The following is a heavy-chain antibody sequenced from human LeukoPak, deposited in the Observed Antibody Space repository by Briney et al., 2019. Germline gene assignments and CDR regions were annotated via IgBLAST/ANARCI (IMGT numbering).Heavy chain of an antibody. Sequence: ASVKVSCKASGYTFTVYYMHWVRQAPGQGLEWMGWINPNSGGTNYAQKFQGRVTMTRDTSISTAYMELSRLRSDDTAVYYCARNLAVAGRGRPYYMDVWGKGTTVTVSS. V-gene: IGHV1-2*02. CDR3: ARNLAVAGRGRPYYMDV. J-gene: IGHJ6*03. CDR1: GYTFTVYY. D-gene: IGHD6-19*01. CDR2: INPNSGGT.